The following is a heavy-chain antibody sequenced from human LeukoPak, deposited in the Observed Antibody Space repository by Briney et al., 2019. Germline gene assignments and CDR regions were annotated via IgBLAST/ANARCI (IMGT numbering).Heavy chain of an antibody. Sequence: GGSLRLSCAASGFTFSSYSMNWVRQAPGKGLEWVSSSSSAGTYIYYADSVKGRFTISRDNAKNSLYLQMNSLRAEDTAVYYCARADIVVVSTAIGEGDWGQGTLVTVSS. J-gene: IGHJ4*02. CDR2: SSSAGTYI. CDR1: GFTFSSYS. V-gene: IGHV3-21*06. CDR3: ARADIVVVSTAIGEGD. D-gene: IGHD2-2*01.